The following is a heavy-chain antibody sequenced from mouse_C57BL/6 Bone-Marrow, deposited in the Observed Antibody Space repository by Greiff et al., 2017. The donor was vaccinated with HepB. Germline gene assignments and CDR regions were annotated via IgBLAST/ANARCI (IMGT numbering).Heavy chain of an antibody. CDR1: GYTFTSYW. V-gene: IGHV1-69*01. CDR2: IDPSDSYT. CDR3: ARERGLEGAFDY. Sequence: QVQLQQPGAELVMPGASVKLSCKASGYTFTSYWMHWVKQRPGQGLEWIGEIDPSDSYTNYNQKFKGKSTLTVDKSSSTAYMQLSSLTSEDSAVYYWARERGLEGAFDYWGQGTTLTVSS. D-gene: IGHD3-3*01. J-gene: IGHJ2*01.